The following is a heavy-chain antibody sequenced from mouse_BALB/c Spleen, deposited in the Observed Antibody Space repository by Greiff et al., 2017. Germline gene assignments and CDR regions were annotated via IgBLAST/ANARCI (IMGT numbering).Heavy chain of an antibody. CDR2: ISSGSSTI. V-gene: IGHV5-17*02. Sequence: EVQVVESGGGLVQPGGSRKLSCAASGFTFSSFGMHWVRQAPEKGLEWVAYISSGSSTIYYADTVKGRFTISRDNPKNTLFLQMTSLRSEDTAMYYCARSEQLSLYAMDYWGQGTSVTVSS. J-gene: IGHJ4*01. CDR1: GFTFSSFG. CDR3: ARSEQLSLYAMDY. D-gene: IGHD1-1*02.